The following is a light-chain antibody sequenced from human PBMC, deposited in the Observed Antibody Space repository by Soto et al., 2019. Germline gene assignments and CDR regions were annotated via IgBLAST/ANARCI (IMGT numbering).Light chain of an antibody. CDR2: EGS. CDR1: SSDVGGYNL. V-gene: IGLV2-23*03. Sequence: QSALTQPASVSGSPGQSITISCTATSSDVGGYNLVSWYQQHPGNAPKLMIYEGSKRPSGVSNRFSGSRSGNTASLTISGLQAEDEADYYCCSYAGSSTFWVFGGGTKLTVL. CDR3: CSYAGSSTFWV. J-gene: IGLJ3*02.